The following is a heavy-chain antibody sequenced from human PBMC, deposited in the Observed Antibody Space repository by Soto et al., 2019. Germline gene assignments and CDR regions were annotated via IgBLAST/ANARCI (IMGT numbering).Heavy chain of an antibody. V-gene: IGHV2-5*02. D-gene: IGHD3-10*01. CDR2: IYWDDDK. Sequence: QITLKESGPTLVKPTQTLTLTCTFSGFSLSTSGVGVGWIRQPPGKALEWLALIYWDDDKRYSPSLKSRLTITKDTSKNQVVLTMTNMDPVDTATYYCAQLHRFGELLSSVYFDYWGQGTLGTVSS. CDR3: AQLHRFGELLSSVYFDY. J-gene: IGHJ4*02. CDR1: GFSLSTSGVG.